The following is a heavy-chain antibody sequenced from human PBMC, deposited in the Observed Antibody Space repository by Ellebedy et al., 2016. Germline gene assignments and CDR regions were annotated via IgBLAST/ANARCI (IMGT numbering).Heavy chain of an antibody. Sequence: GESLKISCKGSGYSFTNYWIGWVRQMPGKGLEWMGIIYPGDSDTRYSPSFQGQVTISADKSISTAYLQWSSLKASDTAMYYCARHVQQLVFGVGWFDPWGQGTLVTVSS. CDR3: ARHVQQLVFGVGWFDP. V-gene: IGHV5-51*01. J-gene: IGHJ5*02. D-gene: IGHD6-13*01. CDR2: IYPGDSDT. CDR1: GYSFTNYW.